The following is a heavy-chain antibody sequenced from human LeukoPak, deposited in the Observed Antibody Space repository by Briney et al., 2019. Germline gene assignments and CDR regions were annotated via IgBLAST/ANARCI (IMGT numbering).Heavy chain of an antibody. Sequence: SETLSLTCTVSGGSISSYYWSWIRQPPGKGLEWIGYIYYSGSTNYNPSLKSRVTISVDTSKNQFSLKLSSVTAADTAVYYCARGGSSWQNDYWGQGTLVTLSS. J-gene: IGHJ4*02. CDR3: ARGGSSWQNDY. D-gene: IGHD6-13*01. CDR2: IYYSGST. CDR1: GGSISSYY. V-gene: IGHV4-59*01.